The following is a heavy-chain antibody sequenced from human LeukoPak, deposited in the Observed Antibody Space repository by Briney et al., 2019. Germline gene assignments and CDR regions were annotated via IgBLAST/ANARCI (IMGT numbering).Heavy chain of an antibody. CDR2: ISGSGGST. Sequence: GGSLRLCCAASGFTFSSYTTSWVRQAPGKGLEWVSAISGSGGSTYYADSVKGRFTISRDISKNTLYLQMNSLRAEDTAVYYCARSSGYDLNHYYYGMDVWGQGTTVTVSS. V-gene: IGHV3-23*01. CDR1: GFTFSSYT. CDR3: ARSSGYDLNHYYYGMDV. D-gene: IGHD5-12*01. J-gene: IGHJ6*02.